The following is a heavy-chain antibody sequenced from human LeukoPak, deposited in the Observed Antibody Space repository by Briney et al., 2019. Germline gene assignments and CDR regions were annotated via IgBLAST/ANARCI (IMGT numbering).Heavy chain of an antibody. J-gene: IGHJ4*02. D-gene: IGHD3-10*01. Sequence: SAKVSCKASGGTFSSYAISWVRQAPGQGLEWMGGIIPIFGTANYAQKFQGRVTITADESTSTAYMELSSLRSEDTAVYYCVITMVRGVIRGDYWGQGTLVTVSS. CDR3: VITMVRGVIRGDY. CDR1: GGTFSSYA. V-gene: IGHV1-69*13. CDR2: IIPIFGTA.